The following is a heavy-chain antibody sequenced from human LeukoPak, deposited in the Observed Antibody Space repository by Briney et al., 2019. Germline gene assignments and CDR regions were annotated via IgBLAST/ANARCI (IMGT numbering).Heavy chain of an antibody. D-gene: IGHD4-4*01. CDR2: INHSGST. CDR3: ARADSNPTNYYYYYGMDV. V-gene: IGHV4-34*01. J-gene: IGHJ6*02. Sequence: SETLSLTCAVYGGSFSGYYWSWIRQPPGKGLEWIGEINHSGSTNYNPSLKSRDTISVDTSKNQFSLKLSSVTAADTAVYYCARADSNPTNYYYYYGMDVWGQGTTVTVSS. CDR1: GGSFSGYY.